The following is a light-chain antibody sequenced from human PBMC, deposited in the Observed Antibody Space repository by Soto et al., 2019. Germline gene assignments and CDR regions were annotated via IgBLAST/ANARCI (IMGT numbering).Light chain of an antibody. J-gene: IGLJ1*01. CDR3: QSYDSSLSAYV. CDR2: GNS. CDR1: SSNIGAGCD. V-gene: IGLV1-40*01. Sequence: QLVLTQPPSVSGAPGQRVTISCTGSSSNIGAGCDVHWYQQLPGTAPKLLIYGNSNRPSGVPDRFSGSKSGTSASLAITGLQAEDEADYYCQSYDSSLSAYVFGTGTKLTVL.